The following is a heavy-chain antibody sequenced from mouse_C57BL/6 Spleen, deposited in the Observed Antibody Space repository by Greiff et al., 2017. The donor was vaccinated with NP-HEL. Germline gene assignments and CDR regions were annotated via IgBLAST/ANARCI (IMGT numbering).Heavy chain of an antibody. CDR2: INPSNGGT. V-gene: IGHV1-53*01. CDR3: AREVPWDVWYFDV. CDR1: GYTFTSYW. D-gene: IGHD4-1*01. Sequence: QVQLQQSGTELVKPGASVKLSCKASGYTFTSYWMHWVKQRPGQGLEWIGNINPSNGGTNYNEKFKSKATLTVDKSSSTAYMQLSSLTSEDSAVYYCAREVPWDVWYFDVWGTGTTVTVSS. J-gene: IGHJ1*03.